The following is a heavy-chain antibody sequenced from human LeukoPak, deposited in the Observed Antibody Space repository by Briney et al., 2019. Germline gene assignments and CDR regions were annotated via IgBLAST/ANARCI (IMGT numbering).Heavy chain of an antibody. CDR3: STSYSGNSWYDWFGP. Sequence: SGGSLRLSCAASGFTFSDSSIHWVRQAFGKGLEWVGLIRTKANTYATAYAASVTGRFTISRDDSKTTSYLQMNSLKTEDTALYFCSTSYSGNSWYDWFGPWGQGTLVTVSS. CDR1: GFTFSDSS. CDR2: IRTKANTYAT. D-gene: IGHD6-13*01. J-gene: IGHJ5*02. V-gene: IGHV3-73*01.